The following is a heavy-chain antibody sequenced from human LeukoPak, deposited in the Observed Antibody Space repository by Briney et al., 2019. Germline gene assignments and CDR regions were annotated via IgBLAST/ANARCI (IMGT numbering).Heavy chain of an antibody. J-gene: IGHJ3*02. Sequence: GGSLRLSCAASGFTVSSNYMSWVRQAPGEGLEWVSVIYSGGSTYYADSVKGRFTISRDNSKNTLYLQMNSLRAEDTAVYYCARDREGITMIDAFDIWGQGTMVTVSS. CDR3: ARDREGITMIDAFDI. CDR2: IYSGGST. CDR1: GFTVSSNY. V-gene: IGHV3-66*01. D-gene: IGHD3-22*01.